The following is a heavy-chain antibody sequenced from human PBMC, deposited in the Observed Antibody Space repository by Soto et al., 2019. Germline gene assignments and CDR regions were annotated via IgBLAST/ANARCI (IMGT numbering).Heavy chain of an antibody. CDR3: ARRRDGYNYYFDY. CDR2: IYYSGST. Sequence: SATLSLTCTVSGGSFSHYFWSWIRQPPGKGLEWIGYIYYSGSTNYNPSLKSRVTISVDTSKNQFSLKLSSVTAADTAVYYCARRRDGYNYYFDYWGQGTLVTVSS. J-gene: IGHJ4*02. V-gene: IGHV4-59*08. D-gene: IGHD1-1*01. CDR1: GGSFSHYF.